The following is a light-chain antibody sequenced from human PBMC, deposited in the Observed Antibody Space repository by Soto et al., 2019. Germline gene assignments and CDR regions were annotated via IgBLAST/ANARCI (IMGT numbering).Light chain of an antibody. Sequence: IVLTQSPGTLSFPPGERATLSFGAIQSVSSSYLAWYQQKPGQAPRLLIYGASSRATGIPDRFSGSGSGTDFTLTISRLEPEDFAVYYCQEHGSSPTWTFGQGTKVDIK. J-gene: IGKJ1*01. CDR3: QEHGSSPTWT. V-gene: IGKV3-20*01. CDR1: QSVSSSY. CDR2: GAS.